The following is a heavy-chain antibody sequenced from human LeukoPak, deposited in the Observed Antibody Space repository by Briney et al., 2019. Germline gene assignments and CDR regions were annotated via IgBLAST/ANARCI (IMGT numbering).Heavy chain of an antibody. CDR3: ARDLPDSSGSDAFDI. J-gene: IGHJ3*02. Sequence: GGSLRLSCAASGFTVSSNYMSWVHQAPGKGLEWVSVIYSGGSTYYADSVKGRFTISRDSSKNTLYLQMNSLRAEDTAVYYCARDLPDSSGSDAFDIWGQGTMVTVSS. CDR1: GFTVSSNY. V-gene: IGHV3-66*01. CDR2: IYSGGST. D-gene: IGHD3-22*01.